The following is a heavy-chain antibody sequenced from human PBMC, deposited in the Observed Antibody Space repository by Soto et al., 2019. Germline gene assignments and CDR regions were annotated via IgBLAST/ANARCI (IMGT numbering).Heavy chain of an antibody. CDR1: GGSIRSYY. J-gene: IGHJ6*02. CDR3: ATGGGRFNYGMDV. D-gene: IGHD3-10*01. CDR2: IYYSGST. Sequence: QVQLQESGPGLVKPSETLSLTCTVSGGSIRSYYWSWIRQPPGKRLEWLGYIYYSGSTNYNPSLKGRVTISVDTSKNQLSLKLSSVTAADTAVYYCATGGGRFNYGMDVWGQGTTVTVSS. V-gene: IGHV4-59*01.